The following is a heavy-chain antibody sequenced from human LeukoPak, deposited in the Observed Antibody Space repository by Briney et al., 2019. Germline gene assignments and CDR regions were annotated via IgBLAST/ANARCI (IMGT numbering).Heavy chain of an antibody. Sequence: ASVKVSCKASGYTFTGYYMHWVRQAPGQGLEWMGWMNPNSGNTGYAQKFQGRVTMTRNTSISTAYMELSSLRSEDTAVYYCSISGVYGMDVWGQGTTVTVSS. V-gene: IGHV1-8*02. CDR3: SISGVYGMDV. CDR1: GYTFTGYY. J-gene: IGHJ6*02. CDR2: MNPNSGNT. D-gene: IGHD1-14*01.